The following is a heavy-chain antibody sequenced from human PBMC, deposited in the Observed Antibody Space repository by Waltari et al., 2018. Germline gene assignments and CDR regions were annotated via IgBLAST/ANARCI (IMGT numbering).Heavy chain of an antibody. CDR1: GFTFRSYW. CDR3: ARPYASGWYINFDY. J-gene: IGHJ4*02. Sequence: EVQLVESGGGLVQPGGSLRRYCPASGFTFRSYWMSWVRQAPGKGLEWVANIKQDGSENYYVDSVKGRFTFSRDNAKNSLYLQMNSLRAEDTAVYYCARPYASGWYINFDYWGQGTLVTVSS. V-gene: IGHV3-7*01. CDR2: IKQDGSEN. D-gene: IGHD6-19*01.